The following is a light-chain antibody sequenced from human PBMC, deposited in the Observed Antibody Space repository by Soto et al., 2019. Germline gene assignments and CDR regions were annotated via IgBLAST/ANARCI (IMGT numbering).Light chain of an antibody. CDR1: QSISTW. CDR3: QQYSSHWT. J-gene: IGKJ1*01. V-gene: IGKV1-5*03. CDR2: KAS. Sequence: DIQITQSPSTLSASVGDRVTIACRASQSISTWLAWYQQKPGKAPKLLIHKASNLETGVPSRFRGSGSGTEFTLTISSLKPDDFATYYCQQYSSHWTVGQGKKGDIK.